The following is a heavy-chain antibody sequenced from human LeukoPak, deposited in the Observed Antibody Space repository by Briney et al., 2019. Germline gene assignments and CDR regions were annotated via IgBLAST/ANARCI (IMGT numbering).Heavy chain of an antibody. Sequence: GGSLRLSWVAAGFTFTSYWMTWVRQAAGKGLGWVANIEKEGSEKYYNGDTGKGRFTISRDDAKTSLYLQMNSLRAEDTAVYYCARELVGYCSGGSCYSMFDPWGQGTLVTVSS. J-gene: IGHJ5*02. CDR2: IEKEGSEK. V-gene: IGHV3-7*01. CDR1: GFTFTSYW. D-gene: IGHD2-15*01. CDR3: ARELVGYCSGGSCYSMFDP.